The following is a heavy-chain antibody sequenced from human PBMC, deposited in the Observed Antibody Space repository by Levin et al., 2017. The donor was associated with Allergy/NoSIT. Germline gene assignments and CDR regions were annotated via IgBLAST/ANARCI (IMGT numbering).Heavy chain of an antibody. J-gene: IGHJ4*02. CDR1: GFTFSSYG. D-gene: IGHD6-19*01. CDR3: ANLLEHSSGWAFDY. CDR2: ISYDGSNK. Sequence: GGSLRLSCAASGFTFSSYGMHWVRQAPGKGLEWVAVISYDGSNKYYADSVKGRFTISRDNSKNTLYLQMNSLRAEDTAVYYCANLLEHSSGWAFDYWGQGTLVTVSS. V-gene: IGHV3-30*18.